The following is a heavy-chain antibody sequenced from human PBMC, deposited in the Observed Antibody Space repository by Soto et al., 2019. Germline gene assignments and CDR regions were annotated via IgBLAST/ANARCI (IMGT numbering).Heavy chain of an antibody. D-gene: IGHD3-22*01. V-gene: IGHV3-23*01. CDR1: GFTFSSYA. CDR2: ISGSGGST. Sequence: EVQLLESGGGLVQPGGSLRLSCAASGFTFSSYAMSWVRQAPGKGLEWVSAISGSGGSTYYADSVKGRFTISRDNSKNTLYLQMNSLRAEDTAAYYCAKDRFDSSGYRGWFDPWGQGTLVTVSS. CDR3: AKDRFDSSGYRGWFDP. J-gene: IGHJ5*02.